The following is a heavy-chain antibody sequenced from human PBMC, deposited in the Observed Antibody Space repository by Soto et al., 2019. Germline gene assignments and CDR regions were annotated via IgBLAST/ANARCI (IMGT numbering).Heavy chain of an antibody. D-gene: IGHD2-21*02. CDR3: ARALAYCGGDCSGAFDI. CDR1: GFTFSSYD. J-gene: IGHJ3*02. Sequence: WWALRLSCAASGFTFSSYDMHWVRQATGKGLEWVSAIGTAGDTYYPGSVKGRFTISRENAKNSLYLQMNSLRAGDTAVYYCARALAYCGGDCSGAFDIWGPGTLLAV. V-gene: IGHV3-13*01. CDR2: IGTAGDT.